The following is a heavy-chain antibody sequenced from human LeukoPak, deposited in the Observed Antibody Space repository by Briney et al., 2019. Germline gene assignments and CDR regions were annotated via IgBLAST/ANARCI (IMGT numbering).Heavy chain of an antibody. V-gene: IGHV1-2*02. CDR1: GYTFTGYY. J-gene: IGHJ5*02. CDR3: ARGQYYYDSSGFNWFDP. D-gene: IGHD3-22*01. CDR2: INPNSGGT. Sequence: GASVKVSCKASGYTFTGYYMHWVRQAPGQGLEWMGWINPNSGGTSYAQKFQGRVTMTRDTSTSTVYMELSSLRSEDTAVYYCARGQYYYDSSGFNWFDPWGQGTLVTVSS.